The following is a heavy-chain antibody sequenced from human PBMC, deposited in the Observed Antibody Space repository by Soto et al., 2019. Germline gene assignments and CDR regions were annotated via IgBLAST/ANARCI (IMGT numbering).Heavy chain of an antibody. Sequence: EVQLVESGGGSVQPGGSLRLSCEASGFSLGTYFMAWVRQTPGKGLVLVSLDNGDGSKPSYADSVRGRFTMSRDNAKNTLYLQMNSLRNEDTGLYYCARENWYSLDVWGQGTTVTVSS. CDR2: DNGDGSKP. CDR3: ARENWYSLDV. CDR1: GFSLGTYF. V-gene: IGHV3-74*01. J-gene: IGHJ6*02.